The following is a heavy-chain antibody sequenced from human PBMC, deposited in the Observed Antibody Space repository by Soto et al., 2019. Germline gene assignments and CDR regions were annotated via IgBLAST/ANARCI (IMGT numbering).Heavy chain of an antibody. Sequence: GRSLRLSCAASGFTFSSYGMHWVRQAPGKGLEWVAVISYDGSNKYYADSVKGRFTISRDNSKNTLYLQMNSLRAEDTAVYYCAKGFEVLVRYFDWFLDYWCQVPLVTVSS. D-gene: IGHD3-9*01. CDR3: AKGFEVLVRYFDWFLDY. CDR2: ISYDGSNK. CDR1: GFTFSSYG. V-gene: IGHV3-30*18. J-gene: IGHJ4*02.